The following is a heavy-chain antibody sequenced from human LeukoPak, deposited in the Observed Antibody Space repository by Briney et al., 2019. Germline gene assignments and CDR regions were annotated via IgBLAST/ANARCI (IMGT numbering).Heavy chain of an antibody. D-gene: IGHD1-1*01. CDR2: INPNSGGT. Sequence: ASVKVSCKASGYTFTSYGISWVRQAPGQGLEWMGWINPNSGGTNYAQKFQGRVTMTRDTSISTAYMELSRLRSDDTAVYYCARVSSKTVRQDYYMDVWGKGTTVTVSS. J-gene: IGHJ6*03. CDR3: ARVSSKTVRQDYYMDV. V-gene: IGHV1-2*02. CDR1: GYTFTSYG.